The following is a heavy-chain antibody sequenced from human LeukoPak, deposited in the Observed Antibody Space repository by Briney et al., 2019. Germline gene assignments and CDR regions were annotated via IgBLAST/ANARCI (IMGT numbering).Heavy chain of an antibody. CDR3: AREGYDSSGPFGWFDP. D-gene: IGHD3-22*01. CDR1: GGSISSSSYY. J-gene: IGHJ5*02. Sequence: SETLSLTCTVSGGSISSSSYYWGWIRQPPGKGLEWIGSIYYSGSTYYNPSLKSRVTISVDTSKNQFSLKLSSVTAADTAVYYCAREGYDSSGPFGWFDPWGQGTLVTVSS. CDR2: IYYSGST. V-gene: IGHV4-39*07.